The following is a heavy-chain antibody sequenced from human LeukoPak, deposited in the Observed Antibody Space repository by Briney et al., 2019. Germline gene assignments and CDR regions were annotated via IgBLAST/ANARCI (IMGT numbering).Heavy chain of an antibody. Sequence: SETLSLTCTVSSDSISSNYWSWIRQPPGKGLEWIGYISYSGSTNYNPSLKSRVTISVDTSRNQFSLKLTSVTAADTAVYYCARGQGGNYYLNYFDYWGQGALVTVSS. CDR1: SDSISSNY. CDR3: ARGQGGNYYLNYFDY. D-gene: IGHD1-26*01. J-gene: IGHJ4*02. V-gene: IGHV4-59*01. CDR2: ISYSGST.